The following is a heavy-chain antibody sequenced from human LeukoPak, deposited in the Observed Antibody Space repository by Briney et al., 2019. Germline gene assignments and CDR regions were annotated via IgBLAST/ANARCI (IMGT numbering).Heavy chain of an antibody. J-gene: IGHJ3*01. Sequence: PGGSLRLSCAASGFTFSDYYMSWIRQAPGKGLEWVSYISSSGSTIYYADSVKGRFTISRDNAKNSLYLQMNSLRAEDTAVYYCARDLARPRNKVSVGQQLAVSWGQGTMVTVSS. V-gene: IGHV3-11*01. D-gene: IGHD6-13*01. CDR3: ARDLARPRNKVSVGQQLAVS. CDR2: ISSSGSTI. CDR1: GFTFSDYY.